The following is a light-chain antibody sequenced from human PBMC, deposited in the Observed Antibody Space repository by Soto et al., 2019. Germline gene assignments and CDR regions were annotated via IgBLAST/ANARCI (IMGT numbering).Light chain of an antibody. Sequence: HSVLTQPPSVSAAQGQTVSISCSGSSSNIGNNDVSWYQQVPGAAPKLLIYDSNKRPSGIPERFSASKSGTSATLAITGLQTGDEADYYCGAWDGSLRLYVFGRGAK. J-gene: IGLJ1*01. V-gene: IGLV1-51*01. CDR2: DSN. CDR1: SSNIGNND. CDR3: GAWDGSLRLYV.